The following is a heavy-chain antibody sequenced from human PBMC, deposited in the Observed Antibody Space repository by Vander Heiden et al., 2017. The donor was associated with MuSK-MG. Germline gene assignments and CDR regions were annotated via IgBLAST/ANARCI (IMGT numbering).Heavy chain of an antibody. D-gene: IGHD3-10*01. CDR2: INHSGST. CDR3: ARGDRLVRGVPTGDY. CDR1: GGSFSGYY. J-gene: IGHJ4*02. V-gene: IGHV4-34*01. Sequence: QVQLQQWGAGLLKPSETLSLTCAVYGGSFSGYYWSWIRQPPGKGLEWIGEINHSGSTNYNPSLKSRVTISVDTSKNQFSLKLSSVTAADTAVYYCARGDRLVRGVPTGDYWGQGTLVTVSS.